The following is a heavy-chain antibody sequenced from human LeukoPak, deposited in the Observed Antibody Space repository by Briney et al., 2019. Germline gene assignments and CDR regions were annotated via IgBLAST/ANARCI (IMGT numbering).Heavy chain of an antibody. Sequence: KPSETLSLTCTVSGISLSGYYWSWIRQPPGKGLEWIGYIYYSGSTNYNPSLKSRVTISVDTSKNQFSLKLSSVTAADTAVYYCARKKGSRTYFDYWGQGTLVTVSS. D-gene: IGHD1-14*01. CDR1: GISLSGYY. CDR3: ARKKGSRTYFDY. V-gene: IGHV4-59*08. J-gene: IGHJ4*02. CDR2: IYYSGST.